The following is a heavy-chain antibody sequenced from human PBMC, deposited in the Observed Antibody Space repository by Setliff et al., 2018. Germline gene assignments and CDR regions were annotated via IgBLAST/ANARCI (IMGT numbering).Heavy chain of an antibody. Sequence: PSETLSLTCTVSGGSISSSSYYWGWIRQPPGKELEWIGSIYYSGSTYHNPSLKSRVTISVDTSKNQFSLKLSSVTAADTAVYYCARTLYDYDILTGPGYYFDYWGQGTLVTVSS. J-gene: IGHJ4*02. V-gene: IGHV4-39*07. CDR2: IYYSGST. D-gene: IGHD3-9*01. CDR3: ARTLYDYDILTGPGYYFDY. CDR1: GGSISSSSYY.